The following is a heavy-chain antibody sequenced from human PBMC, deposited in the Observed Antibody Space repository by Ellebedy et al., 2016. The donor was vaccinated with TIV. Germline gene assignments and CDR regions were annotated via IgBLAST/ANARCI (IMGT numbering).Heavy chain of an antibody. Sequence: MPGGSLRLSCAVYGGSFSGYYCSWIRQPPGKGLEWIGEINHSRITNYNPSLKRRVTITVDTCKNQFSLKLSSVTAADTAVYYCARWVAVGATYCDDWGQGTLVTVSS. J-gene: IGHJ4*02. V-gene: IGHV4-34*01. D-gene: IGHD1-26*01. CDR1: GGSFSGYY. CDR2: INHSRIT. CDR3: ARWVAVGATYCDD.